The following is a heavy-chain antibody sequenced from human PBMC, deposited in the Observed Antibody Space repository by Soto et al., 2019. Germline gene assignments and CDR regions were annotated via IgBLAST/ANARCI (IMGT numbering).Heavy chain of an antibody. J-gene: IGHJ6*03. CDR3: ARGDYGSGSYYKGTYYYYMDV. Sequence: SETLSLTCAVYGGSFSGYYWSWIRQPPGKGLEWIGEINHSGSTNYNPSLKSRVTISVDTSKNQFSLKLSSVTAADTAVYYCARGDYGSGSYYKGTYYYYMDVWGKGTTVTVSS. V-gene: IGHV4-34*01. CDR1: GGSFSGYY. D-gene: IGHD3-10*01. CDR2: INHSGST.